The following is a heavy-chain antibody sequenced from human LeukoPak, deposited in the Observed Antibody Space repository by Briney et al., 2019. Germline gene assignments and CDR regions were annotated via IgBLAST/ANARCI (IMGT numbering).Heavy chain of an antibody. J-gene: IGHJ4*02. CDR3: AKFGRDCSGGSCYSEAFDY. Sequence: GSLRLSCAASGFTFSSYAMSWVRQAPGKGLEWVSAISGSGGSTYYADSVKGRFTISRDNSKNTLYLQMNSLRAEDTAVYYCAKFGRDCSGGSCYSEAFDYWGQGTLVTVSS. CDR1: GFTFSSYA. CDR2: ISGSGGST. V-gene: IGHV3-23*01. D-gene: IGHD2-15*01.